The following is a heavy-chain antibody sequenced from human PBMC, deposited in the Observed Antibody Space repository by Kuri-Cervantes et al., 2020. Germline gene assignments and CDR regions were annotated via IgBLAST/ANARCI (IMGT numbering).Heavy chain of an antibody. Sequence: ASVKVSCKASGYTFTSYGISWVRQAPGQGLEWMGWISAYNGDTNYAQKLQGRVTMTTDTSTSTAYMELRSLRSDDTAVYYCARDFFWGSSGGNFDYWGQGTLVTVSS. J-gene: IGHJ4*02. CDR1: GYTFTSYG. V-gene: IGHV1-18*01. CDR3: ARDFFWGSSGGNFDY. CDR2: ISAYNGDT. D-gene: IGHD6-6*01.